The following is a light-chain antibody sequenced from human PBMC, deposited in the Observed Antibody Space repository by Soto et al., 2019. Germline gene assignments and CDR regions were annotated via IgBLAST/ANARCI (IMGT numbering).Light chain of an antibody. Sequence: DVRMTQSPSSLTAFFGDRATISCLASQDIMKSLAWYQQRPGGIPNVLIYAASTLRPGVPSRFSGSGSGTNFTLTISGLRPEDVATYYCQNYRYAPATFGQGTKVE. CDR1: QDIMKS. V-gene: IGKV1-27*01. CDR2: AAS. J-gene: IGKJ1*01. CDR3: QNYRYAPAT.